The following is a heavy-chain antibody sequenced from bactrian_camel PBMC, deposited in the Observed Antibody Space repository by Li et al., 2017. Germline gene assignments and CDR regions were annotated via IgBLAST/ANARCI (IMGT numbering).Heavy chain of an antibody. CDR3: AAPNSDFANTLGDLGY. CDR2: ISSGVGVT. Sequence: VQLVESGGGLVQSGGSLTLICVASGLAISEHGMSWVSVISSGVGVTYFADSVQGRFTISRDDAKNTVFLQLNSLKTEDTALYYCAAPNSDFANTLGDLGYWGQGTQVTV. CDR1: GLAISEHG. J-gene: IGHJ6*01. V-gene: IGHV3S40*01. D-gene: IGHD4*01.